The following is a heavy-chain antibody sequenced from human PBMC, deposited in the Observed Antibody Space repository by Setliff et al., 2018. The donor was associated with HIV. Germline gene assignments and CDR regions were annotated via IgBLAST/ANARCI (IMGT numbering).Heavy chain of an antibody. Sequence: PGGSLRLSCAASGFTISSYWMTWARQAPGKGLEWVANIKHDGSEKDYVDSVKGRFTISRDNAKNSLYLQMNSLRGEDTAIYYCARDRASSGYYARFDHWGQGTLVTVSS. CDR1: GFTISSYW. CDR3: ARDRASSGYYARFDH. D-gene: IGHD3-22*01. J-gene: IGHJ4*02. V-gene: IGHV3-7*01. CDR2: IKHDGSEK.